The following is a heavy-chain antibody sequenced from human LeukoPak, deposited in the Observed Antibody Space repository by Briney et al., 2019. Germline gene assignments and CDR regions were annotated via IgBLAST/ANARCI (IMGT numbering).Heavy chain of an antibody. CDR1: GGSISSYY. CDR3: AREYSHDSSGYRLADY. V-gene: IGHV4-4*07. D-gene: IGHD3-22*01. J-gene: IGHJ4*02. CDR2: IYTSGST. Sequence: PSETLSLPCTVSGGSISSYYWSWIRQPAGKGLEWIGRIYTSGSTNYNPSLKSRVTMSVDTSKNQFSLKLSSVTAADTAVYYCAREYSHDSSGYRLADYWGQGTLVTVSS.